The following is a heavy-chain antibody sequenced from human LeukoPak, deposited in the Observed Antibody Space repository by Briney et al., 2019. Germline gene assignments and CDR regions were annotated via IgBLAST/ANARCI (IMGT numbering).Heavy chain of an antibody. D-gene: IGHD5-24*01. CDR3: AKDWRRGMATTTFDY. V-gene: IGHV3-23*01. CDR1: GFTFSSYA. J-gene: IGHJ4*02. CDR2: ISGSGSST. Sequence: GGSLRLSCAASGFTFSSYAMSWVRQAPGKGLEWVSAISGSGSSTYYADSVKGRFTISRDNSKNTLYLQMNSLRAEDTAVYYCAKDWRRGMATTTFDYWGQGTLVTVSS.